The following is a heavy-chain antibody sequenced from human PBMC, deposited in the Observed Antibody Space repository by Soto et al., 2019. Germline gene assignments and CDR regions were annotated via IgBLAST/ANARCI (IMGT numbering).Heavy chain of an antibody. D-gene: IGHD2-2*01. CDR2: ISAYNGNT. CDR3: ARDQGCSSTSCYFDY. J-gene: IGHJ4*02. V-gene: IGHV1-18*01. CDR1: GYTFISYG. Sequence: GASVKVSCKASGYTFISYGISWVRQAPGQGLEWMGWISAYNGNTNYAQKFRGRVTMTTDTSTSTAYMELRSLRSDDTAVYYCARDQGCSSTSCYFDYWGQGTLVTVSS.